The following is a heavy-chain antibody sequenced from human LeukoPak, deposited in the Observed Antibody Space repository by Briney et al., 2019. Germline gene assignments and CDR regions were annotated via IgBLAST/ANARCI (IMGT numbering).Heavy chain of an antibody. CDR3: AREVDGYNSFPDF. CDR2: TTDDGRSK. CDR1: GFAFSTSA. D-gene: IGHD5-24*01. J-gene: IGHJ4*02. Sequence: GGSLRLSCVGSGFAFSTSAMHWVRQAPGKGLEWVAVTTDDGRSKYYGDSVRGRFTISRDNSKNTLYLQMSSLGAEDTAVYYCAREVDGYNSFPDFWGQGTLVTVSS. V-gene: IGHV3-30*04.